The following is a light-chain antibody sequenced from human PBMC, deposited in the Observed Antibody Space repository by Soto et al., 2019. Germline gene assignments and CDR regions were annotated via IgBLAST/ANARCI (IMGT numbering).Light chain of an antibody. Sequence: EIVLAQSPGTLSLSPGERATLSCRASQNVGSRYLAWYQQKPGQAPRLLIYGTSNRATGIPDRFSGSGSGTDFSLIISSLEPGDLAVYYCQQYGSSPRTFGQGTKVDIK. CDR1: QNVGSRY. V-gene: IGKV3-20*01. J-gene: IGKJ1*01. CDR3: QQYGSSPRT. CDR2: GTS.